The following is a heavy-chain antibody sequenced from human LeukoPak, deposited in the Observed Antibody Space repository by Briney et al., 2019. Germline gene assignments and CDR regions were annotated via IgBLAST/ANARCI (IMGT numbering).Heavy chain of an antibody. V-gene: IGHV4-39*07. CDR3: ARDPPSRGPFDY. D-gene: IGHD1-26*01. CDR1: GGSISSSSYY. CDR2: IYYSGST. Sequence: PSETLSLTCTVSGGSISSSSYYWGWIRQPPGKGLEWIGSIYYSGSTYYNPSLKSRVTISVDTSKNQFSLKLSSVTAADTAVYYCARDPPSRGPFDYWGQGTLVTVSS. J-gene: IGHJ4*02.